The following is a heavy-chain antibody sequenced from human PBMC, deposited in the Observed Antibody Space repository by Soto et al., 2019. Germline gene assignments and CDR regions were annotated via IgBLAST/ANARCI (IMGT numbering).Heavy chain of an antibody. CDR2: IYSGGST. Sequence: EVQLVESGGGLVQPGGSLRLSCAASGFTVSSSYMSWVRQAPGKGLEWVSVIYSGGSTYSADSVRGRFTISRDDSKNTLYLRMNSLRGEDTAVYYCARHRDYGGDLDYWGQGTLGTVSS. CDR1: GFTVSSSY. CDR3: ARHRDYGGDLDY. D-gene: IGHD4-17*01. V-gene: IGHV3-66*04. J-gene: IGHJ4*02.